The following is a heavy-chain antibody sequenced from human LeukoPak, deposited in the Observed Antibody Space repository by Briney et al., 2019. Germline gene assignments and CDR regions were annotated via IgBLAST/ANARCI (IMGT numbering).Heavy chain of an antibody. V-gene: IGHV3-23*01. CDR2: ITGSGGST. CDR1: GFTFSNYG. Sequence: GGTLRLSCAASGFTFSNYGLSWVRQAPGKGLEWVSGITGSGGSTYYADSVKGRFTISRDNSKNTLYLQMNSLRAEDTAVYYCAKGSSWYGYNWFDPWGQGTPVTVSS. CDR3: AKGSSWYGYNWFDP. D-gene: IGHD6-13*01. J-gene: IGHJ5*02.